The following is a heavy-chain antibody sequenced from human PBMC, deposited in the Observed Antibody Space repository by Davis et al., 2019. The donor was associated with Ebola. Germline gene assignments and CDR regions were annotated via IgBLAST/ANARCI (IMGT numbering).Heavy chain of an antibody. J-gene: IGHJ6*02. CDR3: ARGEKGTYYYDSSGYSLGGYGMDV. Sequence: ASVKVSCKASGYTFTGYYMHWVRQAPGQGLEWMGWINPNSGGTNYAQKFQGWVTMTRDTSISTAYMELSRLRSDDTAVYYCARGEKGTYYYDSSGYSLGGYGMDVWGQGTTVTVSS. CDR2: INPNSGGT. CDR1: GYTFTGYY. D-gene: IGHD3-22*01. V-gene: IGHV1-2*04.